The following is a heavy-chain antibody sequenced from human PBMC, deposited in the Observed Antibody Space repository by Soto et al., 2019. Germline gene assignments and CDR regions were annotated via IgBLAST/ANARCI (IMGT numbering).Heavy chain of an antibody. CDR1: GGSFSGYY. J-gene: IGHJ4*02. CDR3: ASGQRVVTAMEYFDY. D-gene: IGHD2-21*02. CDR2: INHSGST. V-gene: IGHV4-34*01. Sequence: SETLSLTCAVYGGSFSGYYWSWIRQPPGKGLEWIGEINHSGSTNYNPSLKSRVTISVDTSKNQFSLKLSSVTAADTAVYYCASGQRVVTAMEYFDYWGQGTLVTVAS.